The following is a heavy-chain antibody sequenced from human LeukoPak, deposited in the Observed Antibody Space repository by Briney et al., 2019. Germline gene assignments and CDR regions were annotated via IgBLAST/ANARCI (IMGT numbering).Heavy chain of an antibody. J-gene: IGHJ3*02. V-gene: IGHV3-30*03. D-gene: IGHD2-21*01. CDR3: ARDLAYCGGECYSGDAFDI. CDR1: GLTFSSYG. Sequence: QPGGSLRLSCAASGLTFSSYGMHWVRQAPGKGLEWVAVISYDGSNKYYADSVKGRFTISRDNSKNTLYLQMNSLRAEDTDVYYCARDLAYCGGECYSGDAFDIWGQGTMVTVSS. CDR2: ISYDGSNK.